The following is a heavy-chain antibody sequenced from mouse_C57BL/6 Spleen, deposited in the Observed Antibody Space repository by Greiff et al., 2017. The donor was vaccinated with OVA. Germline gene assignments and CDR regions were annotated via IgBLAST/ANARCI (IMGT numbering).Heavy chain of an antibody. V-gene: IGHV1-82*01. CDR3: ARTYGSSSYYFDY. D-gene: IGHD1-1*01. Sequence: QVQLQQSGPELVKPGASVKISCKASGYAFSSSWMTWVKQRPGKGLEWIGRIYPGDGDTNYNGKFKGKATLTADKSSSTAYMQLISLTSKDSAVYVCARTYGSSSYYFDYWGQGTTLTVSS. J-gene: IGHJ2*01. CDR2: IYPGDGDT. CDR1: GYAFSSSW.